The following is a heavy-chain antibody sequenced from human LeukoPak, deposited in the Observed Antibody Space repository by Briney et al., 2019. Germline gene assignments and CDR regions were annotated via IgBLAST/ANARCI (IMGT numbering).Heavy chain of an antibody. D-gene: IGHD3-10*01. Sequence: SETLSLTCTVSGGSISSYYWSWIRQPPGKGLEWIGYIYYSGSTNYNPSLKSRVTISVDTSKNQFSLKLSSVPAADTAVYYCARSLYYYGSGSYASHFDYWGQGTLVTVSS. V-gene: IGHV4-59*01. CDR1: GGSISSYY. J-gene: IGHJ4*02. CDR3: ARSLYYYGSGSYASHFDY. CDR2: IYYSGST.